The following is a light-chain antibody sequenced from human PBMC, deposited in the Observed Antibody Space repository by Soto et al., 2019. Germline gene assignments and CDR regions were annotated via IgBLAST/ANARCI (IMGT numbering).Light chain of an antibody. CDR2: DVT. V-gene: IGLV2-11*01. CDR1: SSDVGGYNY. Sequence: QSVLTQPRSVSGSPGQSVTISCSGSSSDVGGYNYVSWYQQQPGKAPKLLIYDVTIRTSGVSDRFSGSKSGNTASLTISDLQAEDDGDYYCGSWDSSLSAYVFGTGTKVTVL. CDR3: GSWDSSLSAYV. J-gene: IGLJ1*01.